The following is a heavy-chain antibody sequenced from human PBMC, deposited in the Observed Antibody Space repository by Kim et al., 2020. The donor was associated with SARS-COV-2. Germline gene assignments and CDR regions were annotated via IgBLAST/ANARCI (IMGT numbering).Heavy chain of an antibody. V-gene: IGHV5-10-1*01. CDR1: GYSFTSYW. Sequence: GESLKISCKGSGYSFTSYWISWVRQMPGKGLEWMGRIDPSNSYTNYSPSFQGHVTISADKSISTAYLQWSSLKASDTAMYYCARGGGYYYDSSGQFDYWGQGTLVTVSS. J-gene: IGHJ4*02. CDR3: ARGGGYYYDSSGQFDY. D-gene: IGHD3-22*01. CDR2: IDPSNSYT.